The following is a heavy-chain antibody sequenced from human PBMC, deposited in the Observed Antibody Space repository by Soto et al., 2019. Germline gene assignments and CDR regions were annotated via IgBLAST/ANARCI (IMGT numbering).Heavy chain of an antibody. CDR1: GFNFDDSA. D-gene: IGHD3-22*01. CDR3: AKGRSSMIVVVMDY. CDR2: ITWNSGHI. Sequence: GGSLRLSCVASGFNFDDSAMNWVRQVPGKGLEWVSGITWNSGHILYADSAKGRFTISRDNAKKSLYLELNSLRPEDTALYYCAKGRSSMIVVVMDYWGQGTPVTVSS. V-gene: IGHV3-9*01. J-gene: IGHJ4*02.